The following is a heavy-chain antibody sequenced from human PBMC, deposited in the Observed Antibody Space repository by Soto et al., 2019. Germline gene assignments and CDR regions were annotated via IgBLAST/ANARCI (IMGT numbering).Heavy chain of an antibody. Sequence: QLQLQESGPGLVKPSETLSLTCTVSGGSISSSSYYWGWIRQPPGKGLEWIGNIYYSGSTSYNPSLTSRVTISVDTSNNQFSLKLSSVTAADTAVYSCARRAGGSYYYYMDVWGKGTTVTVSS. CDR1: GGSISSSSYY. V-gene: IGHV4-39*01. CDR2: IYYSGST. CDR3: ARRAGGSYYYYMDV. D-gene: IGHD3-10*01. J-gene: IGHJ6*03.